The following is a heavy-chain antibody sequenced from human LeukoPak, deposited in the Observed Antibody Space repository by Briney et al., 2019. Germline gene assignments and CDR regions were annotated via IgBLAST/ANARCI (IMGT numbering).Heavy chain of an antibody. J-gene: IGHJ4*02. CDR3: ARGYYDSSGYCPIAY. CDR1: GFTFSDYY. Sequence: GGSLRLSCAASGFTFSDYYMSWIRQAPGKGLEWVSYISSSGSTIYYADSVKGRFTISRDNAKNSPYLQMNSLRAEDTAVYYCARGYYDSSGYCPIAYWGQGTLVTVSS. D-gene: IGHD3-22*01. V-gene: IGHV3-11*01. CDR2: ISSSGSTI.